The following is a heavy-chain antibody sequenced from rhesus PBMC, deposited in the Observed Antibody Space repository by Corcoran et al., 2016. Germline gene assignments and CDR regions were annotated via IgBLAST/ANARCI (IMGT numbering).Heavy chain of an antibody. D-gene: IGHD3-40*01. CDR2: IDPEEGKQ. Sequence: EVQLVQSGAEVQTPGASVQLSCTSSGYTFTHYSLHWVRQAPGKVLEWVGRIDPEEGKQLHAQKFQDRVTITADTSTDTAYMDLSSLTSEDTAVYYCATLTYDNGYFDLWGPGTPITISS. V-gene: IGHV1-111*02. CDR1: GYTFTHYS. J-gene: IGHJ2*01. CDR3: ATLTYDNGYFDL.